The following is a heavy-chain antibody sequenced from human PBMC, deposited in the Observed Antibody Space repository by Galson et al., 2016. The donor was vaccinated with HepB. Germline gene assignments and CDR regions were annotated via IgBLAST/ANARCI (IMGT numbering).Heavy chain of an antibody. CDR3: AKAGYNSHERNNWFDS. CDR1: GFTFTSYA. CDR2: VSGSGGST. V-gene: IGHV3-23*01. D-gene: IGHD1-20*01. J-gene: IGHJ5*01. Sequence: SLRLSCAASGFTFTSYAMSWVRQAPGKGLEWLSSVSGSGGSTCYADSVRGRFIISRDSSENTLYLQMNTLRGDDTALYYCAKAGYNSHERNNWFDSWGQETLVTVSS.